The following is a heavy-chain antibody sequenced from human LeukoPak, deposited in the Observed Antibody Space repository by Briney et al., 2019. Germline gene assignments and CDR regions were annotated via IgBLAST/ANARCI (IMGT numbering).Heavy chain of an antibody. J-gene: IGHJ4*02. D-gene: IGHD6-13*01. Sequence: PGGSLRLSCAASGFTVSSKYLTWARQAPGKGLEWVSTIYSGGSLYYADSVKGRFTISRDNSNNTLFLQMNSLRDEDTAMYYCAGSWYPPSYFEYWGQGTLVTVSS. CDR2: IYSGGSL. CDR3: AGSWYPPSYFEY. CDR1: GFTVSSKY. V-gene: IGHV3-66*01.